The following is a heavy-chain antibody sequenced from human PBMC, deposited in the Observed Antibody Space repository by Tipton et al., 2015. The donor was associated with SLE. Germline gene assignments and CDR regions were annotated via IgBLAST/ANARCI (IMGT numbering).Heavy chain of an antibody. CDR3: ARASWDHRGSGSFSDY. V-gene: IGHV1-18*01. CDR1: GYTFSSYG. D-gene: IGHD3-10*01. Sequence: QLVQSGAEVKKPGASVKVSCKASGYTFSSYGISWVRQAPGQGLEWMGWISAYNSNTNYAQKLQGRVTMTTDTSTSTAYMELRSLRSDDTAVYYCARASWDHRGSGSFSDYWGQGKLATVSS. CDR2: ISAYNSNT. J-gene: IGHJ4*02.